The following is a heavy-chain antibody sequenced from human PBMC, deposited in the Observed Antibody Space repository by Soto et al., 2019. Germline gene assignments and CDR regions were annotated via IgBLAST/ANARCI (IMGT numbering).Heavy chain of an antibody. Sequence: GGSLRLSCAASGFTFSSYAMSWVRQAPGKGLEWVSAISGSGGSTYYADSVKGRFTISRDNSKNTLYLQMNSLRAEDTAVYYCAKDFLYDFWSGYYDYWGQGTLVTVSS. CDR3: AKDFLYDFWSGYYDY. CDR1: GFTFSSYA. V-gene: IGHV3-23*01. CDR2: ISGSGGST. D-gene: IGHD3-3*01. J-gene: IGHJ4*02.